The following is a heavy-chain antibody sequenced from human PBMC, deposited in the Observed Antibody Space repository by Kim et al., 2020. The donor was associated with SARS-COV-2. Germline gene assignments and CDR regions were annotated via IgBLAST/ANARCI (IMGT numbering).Heavy chain of an antibody. D-gene: IGHD2-2*01. J-gene: IGHJ4*02. Sequence: SETLSLTCAVYGGSFSGYYWSWIRQPPGKGLEWIGEINHSGSTNYNPSLKSRVTISVDTSKNQSSLKLSSVTAADTAVYYCARGYCSSTSCRMFDYWGQGTLVTVSS. CDR2: INHSGST. CDR1: GGSFSGYY. V-gene: IGHV4-34*01. CDR3: ARGYCSSTSCRMFDY.